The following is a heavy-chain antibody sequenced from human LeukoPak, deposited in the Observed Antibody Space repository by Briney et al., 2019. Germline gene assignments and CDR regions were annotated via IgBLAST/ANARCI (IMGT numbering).Heavy chain of an antibody. V-gene: IGHV3-30-3*01. Sequence: GGSLRLSCAASGFTFSSYAMHWVRQAPGKGLEWVAVISYDGSNKYYADSVKGRSTISRDNSKNTLYLQMNSLRAEDTAVYYCARDHQPQWELLGYWGQGTLVTVSS. CDR1: GFTFSSYA. CDR3: ARDHQPQWELLGY. D-gene: IGHD1-26*01. J-gene: IGHJ4*02. CDR2: ISYDGSNK.